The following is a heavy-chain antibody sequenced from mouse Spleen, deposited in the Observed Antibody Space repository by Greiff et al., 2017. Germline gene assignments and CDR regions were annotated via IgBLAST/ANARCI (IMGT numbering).Heavy chain of an antibody. CDR3: AREEEWLVAY. Sequence: EVKLQESGPGLVKPSQSLSLTCSVTGYSITSGYYWNWIRQFPGNKLEWMGYISYDGSNNYNPSLKNRISITRDTSKNQFFLKLNSVTTEDTATYYCAREEEWLVAYWGQGTLVTVSA. D-gene: IGHD2-2*01. J-gene: IGHJ3*01. V-gene: IGHV3-6*01. CDR1: GYSITSGYY. CDR2: ISYDGSN.